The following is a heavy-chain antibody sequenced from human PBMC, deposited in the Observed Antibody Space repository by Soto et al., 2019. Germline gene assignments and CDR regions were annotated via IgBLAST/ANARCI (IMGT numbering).Heavy chain of an antibody. CDR2: IIPIFGTA. D-gene: IGHD3-3*01. Sequence: VQVSCTASGGTFIIYAISWVRQAPGQWLEWMGGIIPIFGTANYAQKFQGRVTITADESTSTAYMELSSLRSEDTAVYYCARSSITIFGVVIMTKYAFDIWGQGTMVTVSS. CDR3: ARSSITIFGVVIMTKYAFDI. J-gene: IGHJ3*02. V-gene: IGHV1-69*13. CDR1: GGTFIIYA.